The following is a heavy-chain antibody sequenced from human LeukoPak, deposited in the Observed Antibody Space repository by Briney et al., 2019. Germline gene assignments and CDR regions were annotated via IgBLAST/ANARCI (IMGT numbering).Heavy chain of an antibody. CDR2: ISGSGGST. Sequence: GGSLRLSCAASGFTFSSYAMSWVRQAPGKGLEWVSAISGSGGSTYYADSVKGRFTITRDSAKNTLYLQMNSLRVEDTAVYYCARGTGNYYGYWGQGTLVTVSS. CDR1: GFTFSSYA. CDR3: ARGTGNYYGY. D-gene: IGHD3/OR15-3a*01. V-gene: IGHV3-23*01. J-gene: IGHJ4*02.